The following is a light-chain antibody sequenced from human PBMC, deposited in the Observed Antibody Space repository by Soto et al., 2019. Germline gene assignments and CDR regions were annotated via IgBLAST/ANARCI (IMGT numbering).Light chain of an antibody. Sequence: QSVLTQPPSVSGAPGQRVTISCTGSSSNIGAGYDAHWYQHLPGTAPKLLIFYNSNRPSGVPDRFSGSKSGTSASLAITGLQAEDEAEYYCQSYDSSLSAYVFGTGTKVTVL. V-gene: IGLV1-40*01. CDR3: QSYDSSLSAYV. J-gene: IGLJ1*01. CDR2: YNS. CDR1: SSNIGAGYD.